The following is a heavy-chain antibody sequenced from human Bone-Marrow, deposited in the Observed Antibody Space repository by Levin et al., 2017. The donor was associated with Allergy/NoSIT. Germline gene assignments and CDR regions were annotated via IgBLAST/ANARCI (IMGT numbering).Heavy chain of an antibody. CDR2: IYHSGST. D-gene: IGHD2-2*01. J-gene: IGHJ6*03. Sequence: SQTLSLTCAVSGYSISSGYYWGWIRQPPGKGLEWIGSIYHSGSTYYNPSLKSRVTISVDTSKNQFSLKLSSVTAADTAVYYCARKAVVVPAAAIHYYYYMDVWGKGTTVTVSS. V-gene: IGHV4-38-2*01. CDR1: GYSISSGYY. CDR3: ARKAVVVPAAAIHYYYYMDV.